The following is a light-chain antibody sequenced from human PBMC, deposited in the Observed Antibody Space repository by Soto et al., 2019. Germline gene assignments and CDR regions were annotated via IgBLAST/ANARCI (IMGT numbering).Light chain of an antibody. J-gene: IGLJ1*01. Sequence: QSVLTQPLSASGSPGQSVTISCTGTSSDVGGYNYVSWYQHHPGKAPKLMVSEVSKRPSGVPDRFSGSKSGNTASLTVSGLQAEDEADYYCSSYAGNNNPYVFGTGTKVTVL. CDR3: SSYAGNNNPYV. CDR1: SSDVGGYNY. CDR2: EVS. V-gene: IGLV2-8*01.